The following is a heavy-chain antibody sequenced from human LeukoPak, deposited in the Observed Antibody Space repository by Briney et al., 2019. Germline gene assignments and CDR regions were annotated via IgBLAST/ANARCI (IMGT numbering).Heavy chain of an antibody. CDR3: ARDGIRYFDWLFPGEDGDAFDI. CDR2: ISSSSSTI. J-gene: IGHJ3*02. CDR1: GFTFSSYS. Sequence: GGSLRLSCAASGFTFSSYSMNWVRQAPGKGLEWVSYISSSSSTIYYADSVKGRFTISRDNAKNSLYLQMNSLRAEDTAVYYCARDGIRYFDWLFPGEDGDAFDIWGQGTMITVSS. V-gene: IGHV3-48*01. D-gene: IGHD3-9*01.